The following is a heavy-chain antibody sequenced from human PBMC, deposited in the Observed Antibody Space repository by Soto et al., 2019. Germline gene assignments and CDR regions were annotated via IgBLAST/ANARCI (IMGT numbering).Heavy chain of an antibody. V-gene: IGHV4-39*01. D-gene: IGHD6-19*01. CDR1: DGSISRSTFY. CDR3: ARHLYSGESSGYYGY. Sequence: QLQLQESGPGLVKPSETLSLTCTVSDGSISRSTFYWGWIRQPPGKGLEWIGSVHYTGSTYYNPSLKSRVTISIDSSKNHLSLKVSSVTAADPAVYYCARHLYSGESSGYYGYWGQGALVTVSS. J-gene: IGHJ4*02. CDR2: VHYTGST.